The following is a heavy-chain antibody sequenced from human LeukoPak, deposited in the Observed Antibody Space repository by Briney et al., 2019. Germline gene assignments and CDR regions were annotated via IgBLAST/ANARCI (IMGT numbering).Heavy chain of an antibody. CDR1: GGSISSSNYY. Sequence: SETLSLTCTVSGGSISSSNYYWGWIRQPPGKGLEWIGSISHSGSTYYNPSLKSRVTISVDTSKNQFSLRLTSVTAADTAMYYCGGGGYLPYLIDYWGQGTLVTVSS. CDR3: GGGGYLPYLIDY. D-gene: IGHD3-22*01. CDR2: ISHSGST. J-gene: IGHJ4*02. V-gene: IGHV4-39*03.